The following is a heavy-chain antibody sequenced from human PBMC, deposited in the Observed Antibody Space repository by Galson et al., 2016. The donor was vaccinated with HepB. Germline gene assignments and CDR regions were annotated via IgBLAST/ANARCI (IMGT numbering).Heavy chain of an antibody. CDR3: ERELRFSEGSYYVGMDV. CDR2: IYYTGNT. J-gene: IGHJ6*02. D-gene: IGHD3-3*01. V-gene: IGHV4-59*01. CDR1: GGFISSYY. Sequence: SETLSLTCAVSGGFISSYYWSWIRQPPGKGLEWIGYIYYTGNTNYNPSLKSRVTITVDTSKNQFSLKLSSVTAADTAVYYCERELRFSEGSYYVGMDVWGLGTTVIVSS.